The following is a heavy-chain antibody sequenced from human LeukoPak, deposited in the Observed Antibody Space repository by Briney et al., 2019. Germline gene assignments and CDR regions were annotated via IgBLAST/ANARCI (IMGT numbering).Heavy chain of an antibody. CDR3: ARLNYDILTGYYDLDY. D-gene: IGHD3-9*01. J-gene: IGHJ4*02. CDR1: GGTFTSYA. Sequence: GFSVKVSCKASGGTFTSYAISWVRQAPGQGLEWMGGIIPIFGTANYAQKFQGRVTITADESTSTAYMELSSLRSEDTAVYYCARLNYDILTGYYDLDYWGQGTLVTVSS. V-gene: IGHV1-69*01. CDR2: IIPIFGTA.